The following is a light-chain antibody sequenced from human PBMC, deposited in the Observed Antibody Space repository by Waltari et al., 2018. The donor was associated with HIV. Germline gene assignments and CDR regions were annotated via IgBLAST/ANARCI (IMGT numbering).Light chain of an antibody. Sequence: QSVLTQPASVSGSPGQSITISCTGTNSDVGGYGYVSWYQQHPGKAPKLLIYEVTHRPSGISSRFSGSKSGNTASMTISGIQAEDEADYYCSSYTATTAILFGGGTKVTVL. CDR3: SSYTATTAIL. J-gene: IGLJ3*02. CDR1: NSDVGGYGY. V-gene: IGLV2-14*01. CDR2: EVT.